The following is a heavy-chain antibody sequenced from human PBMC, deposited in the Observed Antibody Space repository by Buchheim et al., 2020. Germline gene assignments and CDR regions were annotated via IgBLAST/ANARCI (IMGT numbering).Heavy chain of an antibody. Sequence: QVQLQESGPGLVKPSQTLSLTCTVSGGSISSGGYYWSWIRQHPGKGLEWIGYIYYSGSTYYNPSLKSRVTISVDTSKNQFSLKLSSVTAADTAVYYCARDPIVVVPAANYYYYYGMDVSGQGTT. CDR2: IYYSGST. J-gene: IGHJ6*02. CDR1: GGSISSGGYY. V-gene: IGHV4-31*03. D-gene: IGHD2-2*01. CDR3: ARDPIVVVPAANYYYYYGMDV.